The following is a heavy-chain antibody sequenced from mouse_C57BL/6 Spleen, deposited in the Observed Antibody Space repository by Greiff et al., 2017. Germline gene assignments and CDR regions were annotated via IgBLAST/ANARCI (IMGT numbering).Heavy chain of an antibody. CDR2: IDPSDSYT. CDR3: ARSYSNLSYWYFDV. V-gene: IGHV1-69*01. J-gene: IGHJ1*03. CDR1: GYTFTSYW. D-gene: IGHD2-5*01. Sequence: QVQLQQPGAELVMPGASVKLSCKASGYTFTSYWMHWVKPRPGQGLEWIGEIDPSDSYTNYNQKFKGKSTLTVDKSSSTAYMQLSSLTSEDSAVYYCARSYSNLSYWYFDVWGTGTTVTVSS.